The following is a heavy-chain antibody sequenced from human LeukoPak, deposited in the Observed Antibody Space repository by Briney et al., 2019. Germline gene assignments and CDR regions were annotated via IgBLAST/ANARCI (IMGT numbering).Heavy chain of an antibody. D-gene: IGHD2-2*01. Sequence: SETLSLTCTVSGGSVSSGSYYWSWIRQPPGKGLEWIGYIYYSGSTNYNPSLKSRVTISMDTSKNQFSLKLSSVTAADTAVYYCARAQKGYCSSISRPQAFDIWGQGTMVIVS. J-gene: IGHJ3*02. CDR2: IYYSGST. V-gene: IGHV4-61*01. CDR3: ARAQKGYCSSISRPQAFDI. CDR1: GGSVSSGSYY.